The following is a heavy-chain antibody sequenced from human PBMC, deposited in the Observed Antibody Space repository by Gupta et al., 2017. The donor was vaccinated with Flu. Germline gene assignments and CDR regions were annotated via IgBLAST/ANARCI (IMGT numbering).Heavy chain of an antibody. J-gene: IGHJ4*02. CDR3: AKGSGVKGTALTDY. D-gene: IGHD3-3*01. V-gene: IGHV3-23*01. CDR1: SNFG. Sequence: SNFGMSWVRQAPGKGLEWVSGISNSGGSTYYADSVRGRLTISRDNSKNTLYLQMNSLRGEDTAVYYCAKGSGVKGTALTDYWGQGTLVTVSS. CDR2: ISNSGGST.